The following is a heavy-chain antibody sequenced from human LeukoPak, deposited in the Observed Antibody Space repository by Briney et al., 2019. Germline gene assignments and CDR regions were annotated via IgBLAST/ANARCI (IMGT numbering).Heavy chain of an antibody. V-gene: IGHV3-74*01. CDR2: IKYDGSYT. CDR3: ARDSSSVPEY. Sequence: GGSLRLSCAASGFSLSDHWMYWVRQGPGKGLVWLSRIKYDGSYTSYADSVKGRFTVSRDNAKNTLYLQMNSLRAEDTAVYYCARDSSSVPEYWGQGIPVTVSS. CDR1: GFSLSDHW. D-gene: IGHD2-2*01. J-gene: IGHJ4*02.